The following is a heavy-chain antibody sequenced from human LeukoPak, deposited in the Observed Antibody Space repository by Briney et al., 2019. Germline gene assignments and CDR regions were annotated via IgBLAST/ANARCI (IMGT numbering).Heavy chain of an antibody. CDR3: ARDLGGYDWGY. CDR2: IYHSGST. Sequence: PSETLSLTCAVYGGSFSGYYWSWIRQPPGKGLEWIGYIYHSGSTYYNPSLKSRVTISVDRSKNQFSLKLSSVTAADTAVYYCARDLGGYDWGYWGQGTLVTVSS. J-gene: IGHJ4*02. D-gene: IGHD5-12*01. CDR1: GGSFSGYY. V-gene: IGHV4-34*01.